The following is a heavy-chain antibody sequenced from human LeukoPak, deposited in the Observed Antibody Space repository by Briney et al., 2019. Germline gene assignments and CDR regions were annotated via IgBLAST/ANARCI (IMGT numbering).Heavy chain of an antibody. CDR3: AKDLGDY. V-gene: IGHV3-30*18. CDR2: ISYDGSNK. CDR1: GFTFSSYG. J-gene: IGHJ4*02. Sequence: GGSLRLSCAASGFTFSSYGMHWVRQAPGKGLEWVAVISYDGSNKYYADSVKGRFTISRDNSKNTLYLQMNSLRAEDTAVYYCAKDLGDYWGQGTLVTVSS.